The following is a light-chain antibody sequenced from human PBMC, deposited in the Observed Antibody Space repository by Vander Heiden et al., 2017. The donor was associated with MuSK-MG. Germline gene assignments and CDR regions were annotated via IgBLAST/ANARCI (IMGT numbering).Light chain of an antibody. CDR2: GAS. Sequence: EIVMTQSPATLSVSPGERATLSCRASQSVRSNLAWYQQKAGQAPRLLIYGASTRATGIPARFSGSGYGTEFTLTISSLQSEDFAVYYCQQYNNWPPLTFGGGTKVEIK. V-gene: IGKV3-15*01. J-gene: IGKJ4*01. CDR3: QQYNNWPPLT. CDR1: QSVRSN.